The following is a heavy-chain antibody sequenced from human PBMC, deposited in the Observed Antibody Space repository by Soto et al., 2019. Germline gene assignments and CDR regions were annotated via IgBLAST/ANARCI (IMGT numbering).Heavy chain of an antibody. Sequence: GASVKVSCKASGYTFTGYYMHWLRQAAGQGLEWMGWINPNSGCTNYAQKFQGRVTMTRDTSISTAYMELSRLRSDDTAVYYCARGNNFWSGYWSPYYYGMDVWGQGTTVTVSS. V-gene: IGHV1-2*02. CDR1: GYTFTGYY. CDR3: ARGNNFWSGYWSPYYYGMDV. CDR2: INPNSGCT. D-gene: IGHD3-3*01. J-gene: IGHJ6*02.